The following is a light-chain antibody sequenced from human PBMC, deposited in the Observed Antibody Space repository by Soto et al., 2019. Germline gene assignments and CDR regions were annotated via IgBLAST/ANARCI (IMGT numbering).Light chain of an antibody. Sequence: DIQMTQSPSSLSASVGDRVTITCQASQDISNYLNWYQQKPGKAPKLLIYDASNLETGVPSRFSGSGSGTDFTFTISSLQPEDIVTYYCQQYYNLPITFGQGTRLEIK. V-gene: IGKV1-33*01. J-gene: IGKJ5*01. CDR2: DAS. CDR1: QDISNY. CDR3: QQYYNLPIT.